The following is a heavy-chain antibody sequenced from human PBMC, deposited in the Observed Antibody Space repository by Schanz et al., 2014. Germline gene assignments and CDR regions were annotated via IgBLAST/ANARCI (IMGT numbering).Heavy chain of an antibody. V-gene: IGHV3-9*01. J-gene: IGHJ6*02. Sequence: VQLVESGGGLVQPGRSLRLSCAASGFTFDEYGMHWVRQAPGKGLEWVSGISWNGGFIAYGDAVKGRFTISRDNAKNSLFLQMSSLRAEDTALYYCAKDRQNRVNRVGYYYGMDVWGQGTTVTVSS. CDR3: AKDRQNRVNRVGYYYGMDV. CDR2: ISWNGGFI. D-gene: IGHD3-16*01. CDR1: GFTFDEYG.